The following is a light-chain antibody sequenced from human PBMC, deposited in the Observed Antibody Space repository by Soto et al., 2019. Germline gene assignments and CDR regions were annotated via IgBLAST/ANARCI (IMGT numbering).Light chain of an antibody. CDR2: DAS. CDR3: QQYDNLPLT. CDR1: QDISNY. Sequence: DIQMTQSPSSLSASVGDRVTITCQASQDISNYLNWYQQKPGKAPKLLIYDASNLEKGVPSRFSGSGSGTDFTFTISSLQPEDIATYYCQQYDNLPLTFGGGPKGEI. J-gene: IGKJ4*01. V-gene: IGKV1-33*01.